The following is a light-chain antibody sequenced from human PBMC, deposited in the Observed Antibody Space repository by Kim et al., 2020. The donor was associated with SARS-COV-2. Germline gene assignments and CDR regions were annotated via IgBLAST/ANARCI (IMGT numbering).Light chain of an antibody. J-gene: IGKJ2*01. CDR3: QHSNSYSGT. V-gene: IGKV1-5*01. CDR2: DAS. CDR1: QCIRSW. Sequence: GDRVTITCRASQCIRSWLAWYQQKPGKAPKLLIHDASNLESGVPSRFSGSASGTEFTLTISSLQPDDFATYYCQHSNSYSGTLRQGTKL.